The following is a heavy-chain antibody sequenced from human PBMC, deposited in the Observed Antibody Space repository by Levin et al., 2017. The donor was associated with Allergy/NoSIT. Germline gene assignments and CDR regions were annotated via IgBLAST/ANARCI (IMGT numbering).Heavy chain of an antibody. J-gene: IGHJ4*02. Sequence: GGSLRLSCAASGFTFGDYAMHWVRQVPGKGLQWVSRISWNSGAIEYADSVRGRFTISRDNAKNSLHLQIDSLRVEDTALYYCVKVASSEDASTNYFENWGQGTLVTVSS. CDR2: ISWNSGAI. D-gene: IGHD2-2*01. V-gene: IGHV3-9*01. CDR3: VKVASSEDASTNYFEN. CDR1: GFTFGDYA.